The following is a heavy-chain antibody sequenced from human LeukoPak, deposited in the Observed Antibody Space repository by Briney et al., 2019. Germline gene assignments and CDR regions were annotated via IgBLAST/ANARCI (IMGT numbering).Heavy chain of an antibody. Sequence: SETLSLTCTVSGGSISSYYWSWIRQPPGKGLEWIGYIYYSGSTNYNPSLKSRVTISVDTSKNQYSLKLSSVTAADTAVYYCARDRYYDSSGYYWFDPWRQGTLVTVSS. CDR1: GGSISSYY. J-gene: IGHJ5*02. V-gene: IGHV4-59*01. CDR3: ARDRYYDSSGYYWFDP. CDR2: IYYSGST. D-gene: IGHD3-22*01.